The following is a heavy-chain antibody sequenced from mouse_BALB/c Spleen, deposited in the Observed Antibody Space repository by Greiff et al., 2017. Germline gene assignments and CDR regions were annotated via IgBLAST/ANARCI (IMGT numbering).Heavy chain of an antibody. Sequence: VQVVESGAELVKPGASVKLSCKASGYTFTSYYMYWVKQRPGQGLEWIGEINPSNGGTNFNEKFKSKATLTVDKSSSTAYMQLSSLTSEDSAVYYCTRSSYGGNYFDYWGQGTTLTVPS. J-gene: IGHJ2*01. CDR3: TRSSYGGNYFDY. CDR1: GYTFTSYY. D-gene: IGHD1-1*01. CDR2: INPSNGGT. V-gene: IGHV1S81*02.